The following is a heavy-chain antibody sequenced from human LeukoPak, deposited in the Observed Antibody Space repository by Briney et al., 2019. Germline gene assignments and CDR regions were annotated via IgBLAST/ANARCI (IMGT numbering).Heavy chain of an antibody. CDR1: GFTFSSYG. CDR3: AKEYSDILTGYFI. Sequence: GGSLRLSCAASGFTFSSYGMRWVRQAPGKGLEWVAVISYDGSNKYYADSVKGRFTISRDNSKNTLYLQMNRLRADDTAVYYCAKEYSDILTGYFIWGQGTMVTVSS. J-gene: IGHJ3*02. CDR2: ISYDGSNK. V-gene: IGHV3-30*18. D-gene: IGHD3-9*01.